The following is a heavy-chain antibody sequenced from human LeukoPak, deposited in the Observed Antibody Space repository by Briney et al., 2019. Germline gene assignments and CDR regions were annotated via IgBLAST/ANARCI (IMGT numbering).Heavy chain of an antibody. CDR2: IKEDGSEK. V-gene: IGHV3-7*05. Sequence: GGSLRLSCAASGFTFSSFWMTWVRQAPGKGLEWVANIKEDGSEKYYVDSVKGRFTISRDNAKNSLYLRMNRLRAEDTAVYYCARWAESNDYWGQGTLVTVSS. J-gene: IGHJ4*02. CDR3: ARWAESNDY. CDR1: GFTFSSFW.